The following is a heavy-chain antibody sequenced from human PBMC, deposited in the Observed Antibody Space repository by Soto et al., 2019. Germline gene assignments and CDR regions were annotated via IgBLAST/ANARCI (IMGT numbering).Heavy chain of an antibody. D-gene: IGHD3-3*01. CDR3: ATFDPSLLRFLEPRPFDP. V-gene: IGHV1-24*01. Sequence: ASVKVSCKVSGYTLTELSMHWVRQAPGKGLGWMGGFDPEDGETIYAQKFQGRVTMTEDTSTDTAYMELSSLRSEDTAVYYCATFDPSLLRFLEPRPFDPWGQGTLVTVSS. J-gene: IGHJ5*02. CDR2: FDPEDGET. CDR1: GYTLTELS.